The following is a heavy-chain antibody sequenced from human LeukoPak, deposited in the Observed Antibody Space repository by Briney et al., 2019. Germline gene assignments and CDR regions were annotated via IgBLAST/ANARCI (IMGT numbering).Heavy chain of an antibody. CDR1: GGSFSGYY. Sequence: PSETLSLNCAVYGGSFSGYYWRWIRQPPGKGLEWIGEINHSGSTNYNPSLKSRVTISVDTSKNQFSLKLSSVTAADTAVYYCARAEDSSGYYFDYWGQGTLVTVSS. D-gene: IGHD3-22*01. CDR2: INHSGST. V-gene: IGHV4-34*01. CDR3: ARAEDSSGYYFDY. J-gene: IGHJ4*02.